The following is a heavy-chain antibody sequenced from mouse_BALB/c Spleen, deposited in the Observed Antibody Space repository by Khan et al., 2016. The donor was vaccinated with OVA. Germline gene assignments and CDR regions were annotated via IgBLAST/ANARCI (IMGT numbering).Heavy chain of an antibody. CDR3: TRFHGGY. CDR2: INTYTGET. Sequence: QIQLVQSGPELKKPGETVKISCKASGYTFTNYVMNWVKQSPGKGLKWMGWINTYTGETTYADDFKGRFAFSLETYARTAYLQIHSLKNEDTATYFCTRFHGGYWGQGTTLTVSS. J-gene: IGHJ2*01. V-gene: IGHV9-3-1*01. CDR1: GYTFTNYV.